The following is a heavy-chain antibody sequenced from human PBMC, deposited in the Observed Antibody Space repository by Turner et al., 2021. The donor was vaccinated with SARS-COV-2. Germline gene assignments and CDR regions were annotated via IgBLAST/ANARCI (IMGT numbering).Heavy chain of an antibody. Sequence: QVQLLQSGAAAKKPRASVNISCRTFVYTFSNYSIHWVRQAPGQGLEWMGIFNRSGGGTSYAQKVQGRLTMTSDTSTSKVYMELSSLGSEDTAVYYCARDPRGPAVTNVNDAFDIWGQGTMVTVSS. J-gene: IGHJ3*02. D-gene: IGHD4-17*01. V-gene: IGHV1-46*01. CDR3: ARDPRGPAVTNVNDAFDI. CDR2: FNRSGGGT. CDR1: VYTFSNYS.